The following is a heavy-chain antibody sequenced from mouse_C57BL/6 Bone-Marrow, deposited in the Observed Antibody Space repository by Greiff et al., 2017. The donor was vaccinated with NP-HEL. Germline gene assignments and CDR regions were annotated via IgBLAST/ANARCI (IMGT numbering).Heavy chain of an antibody. Sequence: QVHVKQSGPELVKPGASVKISCKASGYTFTDYYINWVKQRPGPGLEWIGWIYPGSGNTKYNEKFKGKATLTVDTSSSTAYMQLSSLTSEDSAVYFCARERDYYGSSYDWYFDVWGTGTTVTVSS. J-gene: IGHJ1*03. D-gene: IGHD1-1*01. V-gene: IGHV1-84*01. CDR2: IYPGSGNT. CDR1: GYTFTDYY. CDR3: ARERDYYGSSYDWYFDV.